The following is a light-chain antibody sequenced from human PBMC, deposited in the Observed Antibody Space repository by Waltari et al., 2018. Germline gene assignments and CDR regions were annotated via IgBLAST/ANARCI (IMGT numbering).Light chain of an antibody. J-gene: IGLJ2*01. CDR1: SSAIGGYNY. CDR3: GSYRSSALEAI. Sequence: QSALTQPAAVSGSPGQSITISCTGTSSAIGGYNYVPWYQQHPGKAPKLMIYAVTNRPSGVSNRFSGSKSGNTASLTISGLQAEDEAAYYCGSYRSSALEAIFGGGTKLTVL. V-gene: IGLV2-14*03. CDR2: AVT.